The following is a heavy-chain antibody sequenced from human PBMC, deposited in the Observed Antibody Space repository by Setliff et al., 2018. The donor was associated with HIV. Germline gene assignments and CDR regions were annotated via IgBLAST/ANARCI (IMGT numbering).Heavy chain of an antibody. CDR1: GYTFTDFY. V-gene: IGHV1-2*06. Sequence: ASVKVSCKASGYTFTDFYIHWVRQAPGQGLEWIGRINPKSGVADYLKKFQGRVTMTTDTSTNIAHMELIRPRFDDTAVYYCARAHFLVAMTRNWFDPWGQGTLVTVSS. CDR2: INPKSGVA. J-gene: IGHJ5*02. CDR3: ARAHFLVAMTRNWFDP. D-gene: IGHD5-12*01.